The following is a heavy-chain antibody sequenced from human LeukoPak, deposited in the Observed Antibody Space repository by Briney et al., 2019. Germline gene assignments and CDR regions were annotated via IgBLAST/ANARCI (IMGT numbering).Heavy chain of an antibody. J-gene: IGHJ4*02. CDR1: GFTFSNYG. D-gene: IGHD4-11*01. CDR2: TVGGGDGT. CDR3: AKLTTS. V-gene: IGHV3-23*01. Sequence: GGSLRLSCAASGFTFSNYGIHWVRQAPGKGLEWVAVTVGGGDGTYYADSVKGRFTISRDNSNNTLYLQMNSLRAEDTAVYYCAKLTTSWGQGTLVTVSS.